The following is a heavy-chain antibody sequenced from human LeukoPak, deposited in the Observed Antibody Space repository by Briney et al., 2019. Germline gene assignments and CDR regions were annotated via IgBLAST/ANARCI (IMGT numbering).Heavy chain of an antibody. J-gene: IGHJ5*02. CDR2: IHYSGST. V-gene: IGHV4-30-4*08. CDR3: VREETSPNWFDP. Sequence: SETLSLTCTVSGGAISSGDFYWTWIRQPPGKGLEWIGYIHYSGSTYYNWSLKSRVTISLDMSKNQFSLRLTSVTAADTAMYYCVREETSPNWFDPWGQGALVTVSS. CDR1: GGAISSGDFY.